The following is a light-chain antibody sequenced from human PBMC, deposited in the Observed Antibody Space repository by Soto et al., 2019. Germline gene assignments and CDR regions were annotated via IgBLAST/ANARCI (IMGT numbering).Light chain of an antibody. CDR3: GSYTTSSNYV. CDR2: DVS. Sequence: QSVLTQPASVSGSPGLSITISCTGTSSDVGAYNFVSWYQQHPDKAPKLMIFDVSNRPSGVSNRFSGSKSGSTASLTISGLQSEDEAEYYCGSYTTSSNYVFGTGTKVTVL. J-gene: IGLJ1*01. CDR1: SSDVGAYNF. V-gene: IGLV2-14*03.